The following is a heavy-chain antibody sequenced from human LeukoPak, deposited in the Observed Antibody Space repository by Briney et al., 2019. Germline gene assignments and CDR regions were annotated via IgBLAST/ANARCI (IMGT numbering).Heavy chain of an antibody. CDR3: ASPLHEVVVITHEDWYFDL. J-gene: IGHJ2*01. V-gene: IGHV4-39*01. D-gene: IGHD3-22*01. Sequence: PSETLSLTCTVSGGSISSSSYYWGWIRQPPGKGLEWIGSIYYSGSTYYNPSLKSRVTISVDTSKNQFSLKLSSVTAADTAVYYCASPLHEVVVITHEDWYFDLWGRGTLVTVSS. CDR1: GGSISSSSYY. CDR2: IYYSGST.